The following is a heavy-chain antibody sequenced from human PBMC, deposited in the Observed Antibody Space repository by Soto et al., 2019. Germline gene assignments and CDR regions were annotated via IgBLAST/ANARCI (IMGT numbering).Heavy chain of an antibody. J-gene: IGHJ4*02. D-gene: IGHD6-13*01. CDR1: GGSVSSGSYY. Sequence: SETLSLTCTVSGGSVSSGSYYWSWIRQPPGKGLEWIGYIYYSGSINYNPSLKSRVTISVDTSKNQFSLKLSSVTAADTAVYYCARTPIAAAGYYFDYWGQGTLVTVSS. CDR3: ARTPIAAAGYYFDY. V-gene: IGHV4-61*01. CDR2: IYYSGSI.